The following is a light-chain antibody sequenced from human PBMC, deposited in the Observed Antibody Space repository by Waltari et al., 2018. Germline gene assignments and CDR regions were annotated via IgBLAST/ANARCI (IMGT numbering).Light chain of an antibody. CDR3: QSYDTSLGVV. J-gene: IGLJ2*01. CDR2: GVN. CDR1: WSNIGAGYD. V-gene: IGLV1-40*01. Sequence: QSVLTQPPSASGAPGQRVTITCPGSWSNIGAGYDVHWYQQLPGKAPTLLIYGVNTRPPGVPDRFFGSKSGSSASLAIPGLQPEDEADYYCQSYDTSLGVVFGGGTKVTVL.